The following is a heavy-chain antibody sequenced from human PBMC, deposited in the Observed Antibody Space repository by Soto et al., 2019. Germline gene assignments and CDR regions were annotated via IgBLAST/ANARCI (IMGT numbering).Heavy chain of an antibody. Sequence: QVQLVESGGGVVQPGRSLRLSCAASGFSFSNYAMHWVRQAPGKGLEWVAVISFDGTNKYYVDSVKGRFTISRDNSKNTLYLQMNSLRTEDTALYYCATVSPLSYGSGPLSGWGQGTLVTVSS. D-gene: IGHD3-10*01. V-gene: IGHV3-30*01. CDR2: ISFDGTNK. J-gene: IGHJ4*02. CDR1: GFSFSNYA. CDR3: ATVSPLSYGSGPLSG.